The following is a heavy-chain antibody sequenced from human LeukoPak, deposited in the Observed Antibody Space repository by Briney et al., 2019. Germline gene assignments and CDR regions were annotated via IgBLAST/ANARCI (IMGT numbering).Heavy chain of an antibody. D-gene: IGHD5-12*01. Sequence: GGSLRLSCAASGFTFSDYAMNWVRQAPGKGLEWVSGIRVGGELYYADSVKGRFTISRDNSKNTLYLQMNSLRAEDTAVYYCARSPRGYSGYDYVDYWGQGTLVTVSS. CDR2: IRVGGEL. CDR3: ARSPRGYSGYDYVDY. V-gene: IGHV3-23*01. CDR1: GFTFSDYA. J-gene: IGHJ4*02.